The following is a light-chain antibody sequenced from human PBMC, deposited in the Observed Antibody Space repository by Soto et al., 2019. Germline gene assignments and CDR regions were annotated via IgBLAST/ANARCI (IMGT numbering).Light chain of an antibody. J-gene: IGKJ4*01. Sequence: DIRMTQSPSSLSASVGDRVTLTCRASQNINSYLNWYQHKPGRAPKVLVYGASSLQSGVPSRFSGSGSGTDFTLTISSLQPEDFATYYCQQSYSTPPLTFGGGTKVEIK. CDR2: GAS. V-gene: IGKV1-39*01. CDR3: QQSYSTPPLT. CDR1: QNINSY.